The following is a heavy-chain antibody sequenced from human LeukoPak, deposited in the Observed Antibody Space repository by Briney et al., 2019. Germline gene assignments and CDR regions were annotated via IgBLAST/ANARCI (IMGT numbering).Heavy chain of an antibody. CDR1: GFTVSSNY. CDR2: IYSGGST. V-gene: IGHV3-66*01. D-gene: IGHD3-16*01. CDR3: ASCFGGSESLDIDY. Sequence: GGSLRLSCAASGFTVSSNYMSWVRQAPGKGLEWVSVIYSGGSTYYADSVKGRFTISRDNSKNTLYLQMNSLRAEDTAVYYCASCFGGSESLDIDYWGQGTLVTVSS. J-gene: IGHJ4*02.